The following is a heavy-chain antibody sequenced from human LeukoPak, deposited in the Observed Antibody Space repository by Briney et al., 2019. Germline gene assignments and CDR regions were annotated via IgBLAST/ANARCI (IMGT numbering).Heavy chain of an antibody. CDR2: ISYDGSNK. CDR1: GFTFSAYG. CDR3: AKELTRPNRPVAGLNY. J-gene: IGHJ4*02. Sequence: GGSLRLSCAASGFTFSAYGMHWVRQAPGKGLEWVAIISYDGSNKYYPDSVKGRFTNSRDDSKNTLYLQMNSLRTEDTAVYYCAKELTRPNRPVAGLNYWGQGTLVTVSS. V-gene: IGHV3-30*18. D-gene: IGHD6-19*01.